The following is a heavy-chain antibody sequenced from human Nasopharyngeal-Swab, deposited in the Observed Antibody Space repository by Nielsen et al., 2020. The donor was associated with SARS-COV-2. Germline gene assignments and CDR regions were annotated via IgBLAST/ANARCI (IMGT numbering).Heavy chain of an antibody. J-gene: IGHJ4*02. CDR3: AKVAITMIVVPNGGFDY. CDR2: ISSSSSTI. CDR1: GFTFSSYS. Sequence: GGTLRLSCAASGFTFSSYSMNWVRQAPGKGLEWVSYISSSSSTIYYADSVKGRFTISRDNSKNTLYLQMNSLRAEDTAVYYCAKVAITMIVVPNGGFDYWGQGTLVTVSS. D-gene: IGHD3-22*01. V-gene: IGHV3-48*01.